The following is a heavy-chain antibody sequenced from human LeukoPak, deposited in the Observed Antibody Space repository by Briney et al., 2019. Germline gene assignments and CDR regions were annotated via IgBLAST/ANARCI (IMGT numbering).Heavy chain of an antibody. V-gene: IGHV4-59*01. CDR3: ARSLYYQYGPGAVDP. D-gene: IGHD1-26*01. J-gene: IGHJ5*02. Sequence: PSQTLSLTCTVSGGSISSYYWSWIRQPPGKGLEWIGYIYYSGSTNYNPSLKSRVTISVDTSKNQFSLKLSSVTAADTAVYYCARSLYYQYGPGAVDPWGQGTLVTVSS. CDR2: IYYSGST. CDR1: GGSISSYY.